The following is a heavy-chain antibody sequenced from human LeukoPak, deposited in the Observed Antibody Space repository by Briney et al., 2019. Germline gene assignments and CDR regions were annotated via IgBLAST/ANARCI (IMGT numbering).Heavy chain of an antibody. CDR1: GFTFDDYA. CDR2: ISWNSGSI. Sequence: GGSLRLSCAASGFTFDDYAMHWVRQAPGKGLEWVSGISWNSGSIGYADSVKGRFTISRDNAKNSLYLQMNSLRAEDTALYYCARGASSGNAYYFDYWGQGTLVTVSS. J-gene: IGHJ4*02. D-gene: IGHD3-22*01. V-gene: IGHV3-9*01. CDR3: ARGASSGNAYYFDY.